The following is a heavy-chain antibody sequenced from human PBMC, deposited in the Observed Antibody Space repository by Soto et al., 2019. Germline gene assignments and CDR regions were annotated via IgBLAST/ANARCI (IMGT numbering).Heavy chain of an antibody. CDR3: AKHKIFGVVITQIFDY. J-gene: IGHJ4*02. D-gene: IGHD3-3*01. CDR1: GFTFSSYA. CDR2: ISGSGGST. Sequence: EVQLLESGGGLVQPGGSLRLSCAASGFTFSSYAMSWVRQAPGKGLEWVSAISGSGGSTYYADSVKGRFTISRDNSKNTLYLQMNSLRAEDTAVYYCAKHKIFGVVITQIFDYWGQGTLVTVSS. V-gene: IGHV3-23*01.